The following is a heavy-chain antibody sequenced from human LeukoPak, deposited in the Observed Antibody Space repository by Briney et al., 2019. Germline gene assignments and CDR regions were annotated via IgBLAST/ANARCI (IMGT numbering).Heavy chain of an antibody. CDR3: ARGYSNGSNWFDP. J-gene: IGHJ5*02. CDR2: INPNSGGT. D-gene: IGHD6-19*01. CDR1: GYTFTAYY. Sequence: ASVKVSCKASGYTFTAYYMHWVRQAPGQGLGWMAWINPNSGGTNYAQKFQGRVTMTRDTSISTAYMELSRLRSDDTAVYYCARGYSNGSNWFDPWGQGTLVTVSS. V-gene: IGHV1-2*02.